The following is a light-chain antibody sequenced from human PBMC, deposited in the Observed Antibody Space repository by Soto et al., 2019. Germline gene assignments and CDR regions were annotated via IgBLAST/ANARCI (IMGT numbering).Light chain of an antibody. J-gene: IGKJ1*01. CDR3: QQYGSSPWT. CDR1: KSVSSN. Sequence: VTTQSPATLSLSPGERATLSCRASKSVSSNLAWYQQKPGQAPRLLIYGASSRATGIPDRFSGSGSGTDFTLTISRLEPEDFAVYYCQQYGSSPWTFGQGTKVDIK. CDR2: GAS. V-gene: IGKV3-20*01.